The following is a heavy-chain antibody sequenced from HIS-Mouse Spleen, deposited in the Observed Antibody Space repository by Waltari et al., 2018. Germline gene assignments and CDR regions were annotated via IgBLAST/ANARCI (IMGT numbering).Heavy chain of an antibody. D-gene: IGHD5-12*01. CDR2: IWYDGSNK. V-gene: IGHV3-33*06. CDR1: AVTFGSYG. J-gene: IGHJ3*02. CDR3: AKDLARKDSGYDAFDI. Sequence: QVQLVESGGGVVQPGWSLRLSCAASAVTFGSYGTPWVLQAPGKGLEWVAVIWYDGSNKYYADSVKGRFTISRDNSKNTLYLQMNSLRAEDTAVYYCAKDLARKDSGYDAFDIWGQGTMVTVSS.